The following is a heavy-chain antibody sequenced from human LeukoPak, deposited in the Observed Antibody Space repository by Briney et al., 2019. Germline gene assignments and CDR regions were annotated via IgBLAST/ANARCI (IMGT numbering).Heavy chain of an antibody. CDR2: IIPIFGTP. V-gene: IGHV1-69*01. Sequence: GASVKVSCKASGGTFSSYAISWVRQAPGQGLEWMGGIIPIFGTPNYAQKFQGRVTITADESTSTAYMELSSLRSQDTAVYYCATYYYDSSGYGDYWGQGTLVTVSS. J-gene: IGHJ4*02. D-gene: IGHD3-22*01. CDR3: ATYYYDSSGYGDY. CDR1: GGTFSSYA.